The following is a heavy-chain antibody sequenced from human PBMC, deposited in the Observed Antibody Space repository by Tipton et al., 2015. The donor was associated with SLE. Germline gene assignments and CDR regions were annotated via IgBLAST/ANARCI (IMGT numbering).Heavy chain of an antibody. CDR3: ARKRGSYFGYFDY. V-gene: IGHV4-4*01. CDR2: IHHSGSA. J-gene: IGHJ4*02. CDR1: GASISTSNW. D-gene: IGHD1-26*01. Sequence: TLSLTCAVSGASISTSNWWSWVRQSPGKGLEWIGEIHHSGSANYNPSLRSRVTFSVDKSNNQFSLRLNSVTAADTAVYFCARKRGSYFGYFDYWGQGTLVTVSS.